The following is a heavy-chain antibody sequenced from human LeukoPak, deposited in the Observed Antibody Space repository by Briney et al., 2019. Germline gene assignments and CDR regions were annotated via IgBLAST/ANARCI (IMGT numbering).Heavy chain of an antibody. CDR1: GFTFSSYE. CDR2: ISSSGSTI. Sequence: GGSLRLSCAASGFTFSSYEMNWVRQAPGKGLEWVSYISSSGSTIYYADSVKGRFTISRDNAKNSLYLQMNSLRAEDTAVYYCARDLGYDYVWGSYRSFDYWGQGTLVTVSS. CDR3: ARDLGYDYVWGSYRSFDY. D-gene: IGHD3-16*02. V-gene: IGHV3-48*03. J-gene: IGHJ4*02.